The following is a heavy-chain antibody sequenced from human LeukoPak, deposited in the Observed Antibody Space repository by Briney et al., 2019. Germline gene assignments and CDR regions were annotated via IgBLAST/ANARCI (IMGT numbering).Heavy chain of an antibody. CDR3: AILEVYYYYMDV. J-gene: IGHJ6*03. D-gene: IGHD2-15*01. CDR2: IRSKAYGGTT. Sequence: GGSLRLSCTASGFTFGDYAMSWVRQAPGKGLEWVGFIRSKAYGGTTEYAASVKGRFTISRDDSKSIAYLQMNSLKTEDTAVYYCAILEVYYYYMDVWGKGTTVTVSS. V-gene: IGHV3-49*04. CDR1: GFTFGDYA.